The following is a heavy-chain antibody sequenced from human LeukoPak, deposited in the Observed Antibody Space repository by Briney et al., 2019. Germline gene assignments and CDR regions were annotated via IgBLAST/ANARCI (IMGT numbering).Heavy chain of an antibody. Sequence: PGGSLRLSCAASGFTFSSYSMNCVRQAPGKGLEWVSSISSSSSYIYYADSVKGRFTISRDNAKNSLYLQMNSLRAEDTAVYYCARGDGIAAAGRYYYYGMDVWGQGTTVTVSS. J-gene: IGHJ6*02. D-gene: IGHD6-13*01. CDR3: ARGDGIAAAGRYYYYGMDV. V-gene: IGHV3-21*01. CDR1: GFTFSSYS. CDR2: ISSSSSYI.